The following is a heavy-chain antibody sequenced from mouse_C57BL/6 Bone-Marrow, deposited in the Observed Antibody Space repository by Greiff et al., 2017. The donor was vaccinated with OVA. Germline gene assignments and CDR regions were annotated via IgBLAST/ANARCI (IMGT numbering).Heavy chain of an antibody. CDR3: ARGADGYYAGPY. V-gene: IGHV1-18*01. J-gene: IGHJ3*01. CDR2: INPNNGGT. D-gene: IGHD2-3*01. Sequence: EVKLVESGPELVKPGASVKIPCKASGYTFTDYNMDWVKQSHGKSLEWIGDINPNNGGTIYNQKFKGKATLTVDKSSSTAYMELRSLTSEDTAVYYCARGADGYYAGPYWGQGTLVTVSA. CDR1: GYTFTDYN.